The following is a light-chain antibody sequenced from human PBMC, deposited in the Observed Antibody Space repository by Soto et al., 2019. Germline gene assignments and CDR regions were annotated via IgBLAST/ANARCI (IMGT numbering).Light chain of an antibody. CDR3: QQYTHWPVWS. J-gene: IGKJ1*01. CDR1: QSISSN. CDR2: VPS. Sequence: EIVLTQSPATLSVSPGERATLSCRASQSISSNLAWYQQKPGQAHRLLIYVPSTRATGVPARFSGSGSGTEFTPTISSLQSEDFAMYYCQQYTHWPVWSFGQGTKVEI. V-gene: IGKV3-15*01.